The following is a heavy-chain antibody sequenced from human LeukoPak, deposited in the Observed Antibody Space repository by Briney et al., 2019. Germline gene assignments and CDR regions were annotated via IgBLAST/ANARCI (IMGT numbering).Heavy chain of an antibody. CDR1: GFTFSNAW. Sequence: GGSLRLSCAASGFTFSNAWMSWVRQAPGKGLEWVGRIISKAGGETTDYAAPVKGRFIISRDDSRNTVYLQMNSLKTEDTAVYYCTRVLSSAMVSDYWGQGTLVTVSS. V-gene: IGHV3-15*01. CDR3: TRVLSSAMVSDY. CDR2: IISKAGGETT. J-gene: IGHJ4*02. D-gene: IGHD5-18*01.